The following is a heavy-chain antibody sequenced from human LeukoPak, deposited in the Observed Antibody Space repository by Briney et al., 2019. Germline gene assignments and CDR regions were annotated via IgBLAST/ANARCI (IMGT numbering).Heavy chain of an antibody. J-gene: IGHJ4*02. Sequence: PGGSLRLSCAASGFRFDNHWMTWVRQAPGKGLEWVANIKEDGNEKYYVDSAKGRFTISRDNAKNSLYLQMNSLRAEDTAVYYCARGAYGPFDYWGQGTLVTVSS. CDR2: IKEDGNEK. V-gene: IGHV3-7*01. D-gene: IGHD2-21*01. CDR1: GFRFDNHW. CDR3: ARGAYGPFDY.